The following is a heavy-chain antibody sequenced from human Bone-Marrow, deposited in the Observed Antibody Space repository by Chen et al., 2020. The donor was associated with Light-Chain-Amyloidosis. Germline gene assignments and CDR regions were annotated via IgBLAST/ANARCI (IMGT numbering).Heavy chain of an antibody. CDR1: GFTFSSYE. CDR3: ARVGSYDSSGYYFYYFDY. Sequence: EVQLVESGGGFVQPGGSLRLSCAASGFTFSSYEMNWVRQAPGKGLEWVSYISSSGSTIYYADSVKGRFTISRDNAKNSLYLQMNSLRAEDTAVYYCARVGSYDSSGYYFYYFDYWGQGTLVTVSS. J-gene: IGHJ4*02. D-gene: IGHD3-22*01. V-gene: IGHV3-48*03. CDR2: ISSSGSTI.